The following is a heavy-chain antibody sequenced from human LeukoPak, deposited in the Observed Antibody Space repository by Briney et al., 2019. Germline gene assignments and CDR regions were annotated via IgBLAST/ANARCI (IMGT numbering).Heavy chain of an antibody. CDR3: ARANIGIVGTIYFDY. CDR2: IYSGGST. J-gene: IGHJ4*02. CDR1: GFTVSSNY. Sequence: GGSLRLSCAASGFTVSSNYMSWVRQAPGKGLEWVSVIYSGGSTYYADSVKGRFTISRDNSKNTVYFQMNSLRAEDTAVYYCARANIGIVGTIYFDYWGQGTLVTVSS. V-gene: IGHV3-53*01. D-gene: IGHD1-26*01.